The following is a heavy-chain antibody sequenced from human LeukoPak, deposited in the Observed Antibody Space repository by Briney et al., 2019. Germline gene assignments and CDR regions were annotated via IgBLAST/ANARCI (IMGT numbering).Heavy chain of an antibody. D-gene: IGHD5-18*01. J-gene: IGHJ5*02. CDR2: VWYDGSNK. Sequence: PGGSLRLSCAASGFTFSSYGMHWVRQAPGKGLEWVAVVWYDGSNKYYADSVKGRFTISRDNSKNTLYLQMNSLRAEDTAVYYCARGYSYGHGGDWFDPWGQGTLVTVSS. CDR1: GFTFSSYG. V-gene: IGHV3-33*01. CDR3: ARGYSYGHGGDWFDP.